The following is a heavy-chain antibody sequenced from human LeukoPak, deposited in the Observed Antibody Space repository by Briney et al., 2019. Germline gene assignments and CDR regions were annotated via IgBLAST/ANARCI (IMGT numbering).Heavy chain of an antibody. CDR3: ARQRSGWSYDAFDI. V-gene: IGHV1-2*06. CDR2: IDPNSGGT. Sequence: ASVKVSCKXSGYTFTGYYIHWVRQAPGQGLEWLGRIDPNSGGTSYAHNFQGRVTMTRDTSISTAYMDLSRLRSDDTAVFYCARQRSGWSYDAFDIWGQGTMVTVSS. D-gene: IGHD6-19*01. CDR1: GYTFTGYY. J-gene: IGHJ3*02.